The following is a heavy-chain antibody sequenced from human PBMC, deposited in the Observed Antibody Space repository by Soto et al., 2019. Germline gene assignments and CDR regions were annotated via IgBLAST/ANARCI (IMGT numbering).Heavy chain of an antibody. Sequence: VKVSCKASGGTFSSYAISWVRQAPGQGLEWMGGIIPIFGTANYAQKFQGRVTITADESTSTAYMELSSLRSEDTAAYYCARSPRGYYALWFDPWGQGTLVTVSS. V-gene: IGHV1-69*01. CDR2: IIPIFGTA. CDR1: GGTFSSYA. D-gene: IGHD3-22*01. J-gene: IGHJ5*02. CDR3: ARSPRGYYALWFDP.